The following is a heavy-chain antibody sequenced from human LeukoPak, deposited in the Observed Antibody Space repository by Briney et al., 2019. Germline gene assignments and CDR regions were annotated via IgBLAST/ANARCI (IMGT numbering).Heavy chain of an antibody. J-gene: IGHJ4*02. CDR2: ISYDGSNK. D-gene: IGHD1-1*01. V-gene: IGHV3-30*18. CDR1: GFTFSSYG. CDR3: AEFTTGTDSTGTSLNRDY. Sequence: PGRSLRLSCAASGFTFSSYGMHWVRQAPGKGLEWVAVISYDGSNKYYADSVKGRFTISRDNSKNTLYLQMNSLRAEDTAVYYCAEFTTGTDSTGTSLNRDYWGQGTLVTVSS.